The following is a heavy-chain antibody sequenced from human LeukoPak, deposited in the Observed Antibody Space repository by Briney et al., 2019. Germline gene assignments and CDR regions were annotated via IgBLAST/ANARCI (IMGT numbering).Heavy chain of an antibody. CDR3: VRQPDSTRYGFDY. CDR1: GFTFDNNE. D-gene: IGHD4-11*01. V-gene: IGHV3-13*01. J-gene: IGHJ4*02. CDR2: IGSAGYT. Sequence: GGALRLSCEVSGFTFDNNEMHWVRQSTGKGLEWVSAIGSAGYTYYAESVRGRFTITRDTAKQSLYLQMNSLRVEDTAVYHCVRQPDSTRYGFDYWGRGTQVTVSS.